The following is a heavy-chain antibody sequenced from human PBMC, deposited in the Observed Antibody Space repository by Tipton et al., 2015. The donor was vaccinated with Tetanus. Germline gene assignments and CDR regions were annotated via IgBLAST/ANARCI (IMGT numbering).Heavy chain of an antibody. CDR3: ARMGFTYGQVVY. CDR1: GDSISSAGYS. CDR2: IYHNGGT. J-gene: IGHJ4*02. V-gene: IGHV4-30-2*01. Sequence: TLSLTCAVSGDSISSAGYSWSWIRQPPGKGLEWIGFIYHNGGTYYNPSLKSRATISVDRSKNQFSLKLTSVTAADTATYYCARMGFTYGQVVYWGQGTRVTVST. D-gene: IGHD5-18*01.